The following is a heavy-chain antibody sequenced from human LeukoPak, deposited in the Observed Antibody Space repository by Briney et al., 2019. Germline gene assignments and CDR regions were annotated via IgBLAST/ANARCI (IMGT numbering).Heavy chain of an antibody. CDR2: IYYSGST. Sequence: NTSETLSLTCSVSGGSISGSAYFWGWVRQPPGKGLEWIGRIYYSGSTYYNPSLKSRVTISVDTSKNQFSLKLSSVTAADTAVYYCARRPGYSSGWASAWFDPWGQGTLVTVSS. CDR3: ARRPGYSSGWASAWFDP. CDR1: GGSISGSAYF. J-gene: IGHJ5*02. V-gene: IGHV4-39*07. D-gene: IGHD6-25*01.